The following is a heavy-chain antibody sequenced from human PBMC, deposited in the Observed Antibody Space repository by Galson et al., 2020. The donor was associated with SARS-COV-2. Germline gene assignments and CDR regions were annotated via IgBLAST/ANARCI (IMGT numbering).Heavy chain of an antibody. CDR3: ARGANYYDSSGYPYYFDY. D-gene: IGHD3-22*01. CDR2: IYYSGST. V-gene: IGHV4-30-4*01. Sequence: ETSETLSLTCTVSGGSISSGDYYWSWIRQPPGKGLEWIGYIYYSGSTYYNPSLKSRVTISVDTSKNQFSLKLSSVTAADTAVYYCARGANYYDSSGYPYYFDYWGQGTLVTVSS. J-gene: IGHJ4*02. CDR1: GGSISSGDYY.